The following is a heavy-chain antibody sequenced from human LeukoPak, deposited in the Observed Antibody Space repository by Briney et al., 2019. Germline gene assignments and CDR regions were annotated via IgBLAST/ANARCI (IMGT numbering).Heavy chain of an antibody. CDR3: ARQMNTVTADY. Sequence: SETLSLTCTVSGGSISSSNYSWGWIRQPPGKGLEWIGSIFYSGSTYYNPSLNSRVTISIDTSKNQFSLGLSSVTAADTAVYYCARQMNTVTADYWGQGTLVTVSS. CDR1: GGSISSSNYS. D-gene: IGHD4-17*01. CDR2: IFYSGST. V-gene: IGHV4-39*01. J-gene: IGHJ4*02.